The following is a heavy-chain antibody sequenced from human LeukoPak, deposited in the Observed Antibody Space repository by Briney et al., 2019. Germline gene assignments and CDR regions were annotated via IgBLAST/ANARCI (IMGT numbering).Heavy chain of an antibody. D-gene: IGHD6-19*01. CDR1: GFTFRIYG. CDR2: ISPSGDRT. Sequence: GGSLRLSCAASGFTFRIYGMNWVRQAPGKGLEWVSGISPSGDRTYYADSVKGRFTISRDNARNSLYLQMNSLRAEDTAVYYCARDSSGWYHWFDPWGQGTLVTVSS. CDR3: ARDSSGWYHWFDP. V-gene: IGHV3-48*04. J-gene: IGHJ5*02.